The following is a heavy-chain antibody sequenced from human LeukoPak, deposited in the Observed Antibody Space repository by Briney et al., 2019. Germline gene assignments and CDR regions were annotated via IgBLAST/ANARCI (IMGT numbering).Heavy chain of an antibody. CDR3: ARGTLAAAGNSPPDFDY. J-gene: IGHJ4*02. CDR1: GGSISSYY. D-gene: IGHD6-13*01. V-gene: IGHV4-59*01. Sequence: SETLSLTCTVPGGSISSYYWSWIRQPPGKGLEWIGYIYYSGSTNYNPSLKSRVTIAVDTSKNQFSLKLSSVTAADTGVYYCARGTLAAAGNSPPDFDYWGQGTLVTVSS. CDR2: IYYSGST.